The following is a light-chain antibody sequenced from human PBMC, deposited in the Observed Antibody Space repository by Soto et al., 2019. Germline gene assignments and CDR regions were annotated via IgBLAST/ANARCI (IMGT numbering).Light chain of an antibody. Sequence: DIQMTQSPSSLSASVGDRVTITCQASQDISDTLNWYQQKSGKPPNLLIYEASNLELGVPSRLSGSASVTDFTFTISSLQTEDYGTYYCQQYSNLPFSFGPGTKIDIK. CDR3: QQYSNLPFS. CDR2: EAS. J-gene: IGKJ3*01. CDR1: QDISDT. V-gene: IGKV1-33*01.